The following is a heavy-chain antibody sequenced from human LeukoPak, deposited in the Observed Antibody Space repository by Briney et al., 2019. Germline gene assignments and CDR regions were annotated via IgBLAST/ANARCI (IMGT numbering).Heavy chain of an antibody. J-gene: IGHJ3*02. D-gene: IGHD3-3*01. CDR1: GYTFTSYG. CDR3: ARDREDYDFWSGYSAFDI. V-gene: IGHV1-18*01. Sequence: ASVKASCKASGYTFTSYGISWVRQAPGQGLEWMGWISAYNGNTNYAQKLQGRVTMTTDTSTSTAYMELRSLRSDDTAVYYCARDREDYDFWSGYSAFDIWGQGTMVTVSS. CDR2: ISAYNGNT.